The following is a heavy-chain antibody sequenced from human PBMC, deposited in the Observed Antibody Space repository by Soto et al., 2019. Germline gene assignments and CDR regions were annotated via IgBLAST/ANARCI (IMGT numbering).Heavy chain of an antibody. D-gene: IGHD3-3*01. V-gene: IGHV4-31*03. CDR2: IYYSGST. Sequence: PSETLSLTCTVSGGSISGGGYYWSWIRQHPGKGLEWIGYIYYSGSTYYNPSLKSRVTISVDTSKNQFSLKLSSVTAADTAVYYCARVDYDFWSGYPERWMDVWGQGTTVTVSS. CDR1: GGSISGGGYY. CDR3: ARVDYDFWSGYPERWMDV. J-gene: IGHJ6*02.